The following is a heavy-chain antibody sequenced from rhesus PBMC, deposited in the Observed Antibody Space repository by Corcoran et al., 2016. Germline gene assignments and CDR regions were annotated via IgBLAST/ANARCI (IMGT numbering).Heavy chain of an antibody. CDR3: ARDLGVGTFDH. CDR2: IYWSDSK. J-gene: IGHJ4*01. D-gene: IGHD3-16*01. CDR1: GFSINTAGTG. V-gene: IGHV2-95*01. Sequence: QVTLQESGPALVKPTQTLTLTCTFSGFSINTAGTGVGWIRQPPGKALEWLASIYWSDSKYYNTSLKSRLSISKDTSKNQLVLRMTNMDPVDTAAYYCARDLGVGTFDHWGQGVLVTVSS.